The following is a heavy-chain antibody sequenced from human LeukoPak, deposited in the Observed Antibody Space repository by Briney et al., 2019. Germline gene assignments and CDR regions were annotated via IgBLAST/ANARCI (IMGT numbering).Heavy chain of an antibody. CDR3: ARDQGGATSY. V-gene: IGHV3-7*01. D-gene: IGHD1-26*01. CDR2: IKEDGSDK. CDR1: GFIFSNYW. J-gene: IGHJ4*02. Sequence: PGGSLRLSCEATGFIFSNYWMAWVRQAPGKGLEWVANIKEDGSDKNYVESMKGRFTISRDNAKNSLYLQMDSLRAEDTAVYYCARDQGGATSYWGQGTLVTVSS.